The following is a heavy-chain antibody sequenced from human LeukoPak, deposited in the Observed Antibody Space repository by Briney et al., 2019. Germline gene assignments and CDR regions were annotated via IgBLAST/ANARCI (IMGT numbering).Heavy chain of an antibody. CDR3: AKDSRPVAGRPNFDY. CDR2: IWYDGSNK. Sequence: GGSLRLSCAASGFTFSSYGMHWVRQAPGKGLEWVAVIWYDGSNKYYADSVKGRFTISRDNSKNTLYLQMNSLRAEDTAVYYCAKDSRPVAGRPNFDYWGQGTLVTVSS. D-gene: IGHD6-19*01. V-gene: IGHV3-33*06. CDR1: GFTFSSYG. J-gene: IGHJ4*02.